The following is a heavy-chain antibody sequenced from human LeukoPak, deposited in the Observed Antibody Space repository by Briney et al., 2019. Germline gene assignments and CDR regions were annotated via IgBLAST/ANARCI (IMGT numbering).Heavy chain of an antibody. CDR3: ARGGRPGYYYDSSGYTDY. CDR2: ISSSSSYI. J-gene: IGHJ4*02. CDR1: GFTFSSYS. Sequence: GGSLRLSCAASGFTFSSYSMNWVRQAPGKGLEWVSSISSSSSYIYYADSVKGRFTISRDNAKNSLYLQMNSLRAADTAVYYCARGGRPGYYYDSSGYTDYWGQGTLVTVSS. D-gene: IGHD3-22*01. V-gene: IGHV3-21*01.